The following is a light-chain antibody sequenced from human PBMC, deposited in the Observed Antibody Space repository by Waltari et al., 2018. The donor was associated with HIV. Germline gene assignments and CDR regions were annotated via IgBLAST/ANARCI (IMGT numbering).Light chain of an antibody. Sequence: QSVLTQPPSVSAAPGQKVTISCSGSSSNIGNNYVSWYQQLPGTTPKLLIYNNKTRPSGIPDRFSGSKSGTSATLGISGLQTGDEADYYCGAWDSSLSAYVFGSGTKVTVL. CDR1: SSNIGNNY. V-gene: IGLV1-51*01. CDR3: GAWDSSLSAYV. J-gene: IGLJ1*01. CDR2: NNK.